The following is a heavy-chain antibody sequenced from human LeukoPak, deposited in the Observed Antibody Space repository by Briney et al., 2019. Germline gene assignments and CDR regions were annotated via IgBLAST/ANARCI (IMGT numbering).Heavy chain of an antibody. J-gene: IGHJ4*02. CDR2: IYYSGST. V-gene: IGHV4-59*01. D-gene: IGHD5-12*01. CDR3: ARDGGYSGYDFGY. CDR1: GGSISSYY. Sequence: SETLSLTCTVSGGSISSYYWSWIRQPPGKGLEWIGCIYYSGSTNYNPSLKSRVTISVDMSKNQFSLKLSSVTAADTAVYYCARDGGYSGYDFGYWGQGTLVTVSS.